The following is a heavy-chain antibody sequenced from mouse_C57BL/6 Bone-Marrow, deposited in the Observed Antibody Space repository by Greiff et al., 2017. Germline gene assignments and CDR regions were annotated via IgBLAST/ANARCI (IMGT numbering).Heavy chain of an antibody. CDR2: IDPENGDT. Sequence: VHVKQSGAELVRPGASVKLSCTASGFNIKDDYMHWVKQRPEQGLEWIGWIDPENGDTEYASKFQGKATITADTSSNTAYLQLSSLTSEDTAVYYRTFITTVPGDYWGQGTTLTVSS. CDR3: TFITTVPGDY. CDR1: GFNIKDDY. J-gene: IGHJ2*01. V-gene: IGHV14-4*01. D-gene: IGHD1-1*01.